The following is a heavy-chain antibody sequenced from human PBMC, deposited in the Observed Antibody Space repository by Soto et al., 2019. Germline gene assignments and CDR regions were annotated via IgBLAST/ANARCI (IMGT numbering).Heavy chain of an antibody. D-gene: IGHD2-2*01. J-gene: IGHJ6*03. V-gene: IGHV3-23*01. CDR1: GFTFSSDA. Sequence: VQLSESGGGLVQPGGSLRLSCAASGFTFSSDAMNWVRQAPGKGLEWVSAISGSGGSTYYADSVKGRFTISRDNSKNTLYLQMNSLRAEDTAVYYCAKEVYCSSTSCYYYMDVWGKGTTVTVSS. CDR2: ISGSGGST. CDR3: AKEVYCSSTSCYYYMDV.